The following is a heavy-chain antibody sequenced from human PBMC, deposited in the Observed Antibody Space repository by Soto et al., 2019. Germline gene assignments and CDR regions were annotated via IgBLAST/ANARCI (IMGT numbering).Heavy chain of an antibody. CDR2: IYWDEDK. Sequence: QITLTESGPTLVKPTQTLTLTCTFSGFSFSTGAVGVGWIRQPPGKALEFLALIYWDEDKRYRPSLKNKITITKATYRKHVVLTMTDRDPEDTATYYCAHVYWPASGNRYDFDHWGQGTLVTVSS. D-gene: IGHD6-13*01. CDR1: GFSFSTGAVG. CDR3: AHVYWPASGNRYDFDH. J-gene: IGHJ4*02. V-gene: IGHV2-5*02.